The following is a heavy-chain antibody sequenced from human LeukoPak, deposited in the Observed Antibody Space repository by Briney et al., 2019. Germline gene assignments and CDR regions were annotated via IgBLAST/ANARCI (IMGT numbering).Heavy chain of an antibody. CDR3: ARSRYYYDTSGYAY. D-gene: IGHD3-22*01. V-gene: IGHV4-59*01. CDR1: GGSMRNYY. Sequence: PSETLSLTCIVSGGSMRNYYWGWIRQPPGKGPEWIGYIYRSGITRFNPSLKSRASISLDTSKNQFPLKLTSVTAADTAVYYCARSRYYYDTSGYAYWGQGTHVTVSS. J-gene: IGHJ4*02. CDR2: IYRSGIT.